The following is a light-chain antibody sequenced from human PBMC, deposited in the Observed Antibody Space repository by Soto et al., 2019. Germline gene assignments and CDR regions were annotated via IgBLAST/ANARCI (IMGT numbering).Light chain of an antibody. CDR3: QQYGSS. V-gene: IGKV3-20*01. J-gene: IGKJ3*01. CDR1: QSVSSSY. CDR2: GAS. Sequence: EIGWTQSPGTLSLSPGERAILSCRASQSVSSSYLAWYQQKPGQAPRLLIYGASSRATGIPDRFSGSGSGKDFTHTISRHEPEDFAVYYCQQYGSSFGPGTKVYIK.